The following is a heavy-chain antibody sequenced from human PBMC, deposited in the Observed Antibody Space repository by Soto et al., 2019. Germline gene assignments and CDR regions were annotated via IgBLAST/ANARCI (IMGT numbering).Heavy chain of an antibody. CDR2: IYYSATT. D-gene: IGHD6-13*01. CDR1: GGSISSYY. J-gene: IGHJ5*02. CDR3: ARQMESYSSSWYGSDP. V-gene: IGHV4-59*01. Sequence: SEPLSLTCTVSGGSISSYYWSLIRQTPGKGLEWIWYIYYSATTNYNPSLKSRVTISVDTSKNQFSLKLSSVTAADTAVYYCARQMESYSSSWYGSDPWGQRTLGTGSS.